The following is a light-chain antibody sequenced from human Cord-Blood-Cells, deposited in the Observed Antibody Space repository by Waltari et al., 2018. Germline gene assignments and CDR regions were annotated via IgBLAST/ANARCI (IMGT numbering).Light chain of an antibody. CDR1: SSDVGGFNF. CDR3: SSYTSSSTLYV. CDR2: DVS. V-gene: IGLV2-14*01. Sequence: QSALTQPASVSGSPGQSITLSCTGTSSDVGGFNFVSRYQQHPGKAPKLMIYDVSNRPSGVSNSFSGSKSGNTASLTISGLQAEDEADYYCSSYTSSSTLYVFGTGTKVTVL. J-gene: IGLJ1*01.